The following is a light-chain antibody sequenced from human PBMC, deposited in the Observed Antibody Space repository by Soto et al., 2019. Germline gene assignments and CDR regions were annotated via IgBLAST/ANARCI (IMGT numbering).Light chain of an antibody. Sequence: EIVLTQSPATLSLSPGERATLSCRASQSVSSNLAWYQQKLGQAPRLLIYDAFNRATGIPARFSGSGSGTDFTLTISNLEPEDFAVYYCQQRSSWPTFGQGTKLDI. CDR1: QSVSSN. CDR3: QQRSSWPT. CDR2: DAF. V-gene: IGKV3-11*01. J-gene: IGKJ2*01.